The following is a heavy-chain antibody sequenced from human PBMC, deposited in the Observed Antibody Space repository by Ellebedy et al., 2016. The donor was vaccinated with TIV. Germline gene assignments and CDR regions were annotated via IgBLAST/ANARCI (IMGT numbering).Heavy chain of an antibody. CDR1: GLTFSSHG. D-gene: IGHD2-15*01. V-gene: IGHV3-23*01. Sequence: GGSLRLSXEASGLTFSSHGMSWVRQAPGKGLEWVSCISGSGSSTYYADSVKGRFTISRDNSKNTLYLQMNGLRAEDTAIYYCAKDSPYCSGGSCFVDSWGQGSLVTVSS. CDR2: ISGSGSST. CDR3: AKDSPYCSGGSCFVDS. J-gene: IGHJ4*02.